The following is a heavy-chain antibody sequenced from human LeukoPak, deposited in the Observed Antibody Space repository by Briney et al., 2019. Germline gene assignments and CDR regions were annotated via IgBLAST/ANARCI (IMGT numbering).Heavy chain of an antibody. CDR2: INHSGST. Sequence: SETLSLTCAVYGGSFSGYYWSWIRQPPGKGLEWIGEINHSGSTNYNPSLKSRVTISVDTSKNQFSLKLSSVTAADTAVYYCARAMYYYDSSGYLFDYWGQGTLVTVSS. J-gene: IGHJ4*02. CDR1: GGSFSGYY. D-gene: IGHD3-22*01. CDR3: ARAMYYYDSSGYLFDY. V-gene: IGHV4-34*01.